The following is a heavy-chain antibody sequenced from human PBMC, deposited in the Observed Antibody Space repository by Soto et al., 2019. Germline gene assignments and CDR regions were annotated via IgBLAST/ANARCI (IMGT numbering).Heavy chain of an antibody. D-gene: IGHD5-12*01. V-gene: IGHV1-69*10. CDR2: IIPVLGRP. J-gene: IGHJ1*01. CDR3: ARDASGYDF. Sequence: SVKVSCNASGGTFSSFGSSWVRQAPGQGLEWMGGIIPVLGRPNYAQRFRGRLTITADESTNTSYMELIDLTSEDPAVYYCARDASGYDFWGQGTQVTVSS. CDR1: GGTFSSFG.